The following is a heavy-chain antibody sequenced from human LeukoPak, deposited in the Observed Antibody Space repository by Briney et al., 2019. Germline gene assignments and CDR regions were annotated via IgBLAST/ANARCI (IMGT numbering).Heavy chain of an antibody. Sequence: SETLSLTCTVSGGSISSSSYYWGWIRQPPGKGLEWIVSIYYSGSTYYNPSLKSRFTISVDTSKNQFSLKLSSVTAADTAVYYCARSRIAAAGRPIFDYWGQGTLVTVSS. D-gene: IGHD6-13*01. V-gene: IGHV4-39*01. CDR1: GGSISSSSYY. CDR2: IYYSGST. J-gene: IGHJ4*02. CDR3: ARSRIAAAGRPIFDY.